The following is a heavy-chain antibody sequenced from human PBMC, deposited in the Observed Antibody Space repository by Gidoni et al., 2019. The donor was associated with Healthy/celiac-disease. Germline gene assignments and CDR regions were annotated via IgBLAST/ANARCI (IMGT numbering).Heavy chain of an antibody. Sequence: EVQLLESGGGLVQPGGSLRLSCAASGFTFSSYAMRWVRQAPGKGLEGVSAIGGGGGSTYYASSVKGRFTNSRDNAKNTLYLQMNSLRAEDTAVYYCTKGGRGYDFWSSYYEAYYYYGMDVWGQGTTVTVSS. CDR3: TKGGRGYDFWSSYYEAYYYYGMDV. CDR1: GFTFSSYA. V-gene: IGHV3-23*01. CDR2: IGGGGGST. D-gene: IGHD3-3*01. J-gene: IGHJ6*02.